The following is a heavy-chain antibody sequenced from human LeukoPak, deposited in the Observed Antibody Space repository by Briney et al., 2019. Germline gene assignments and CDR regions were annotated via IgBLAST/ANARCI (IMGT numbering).Heavy chain of an antibody. CDR2: IYYSGST. Sequence: SETLSLTCTVSGGSISSYYWSWIRQPPGKGLEWIGYIYYSGSTNYNPSLKSRVTISVDTSKNQFSLQLSSVTAADTAVYYCARDAYSNYGRWFDPWGQGTLVTVSS. V-gene: IGHV4-59*01. CDR3: ARDAYSNYGRWFDP. J-gene: IGHJ5*02. CDR1: GGSISSYY. D-gene: IGHD4-11*01.